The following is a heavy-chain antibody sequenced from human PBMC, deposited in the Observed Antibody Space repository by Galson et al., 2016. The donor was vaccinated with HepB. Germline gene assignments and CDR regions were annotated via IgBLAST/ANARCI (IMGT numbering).Heavy chain of an antibody. J-gene: IGHJ1*01. D-gene: IGHD2-15*01. CDR2: IYYTGAS. V-gene: IGHV4-39*01. Sequence: SETLSLTCSVSGDSISGSSYYWTWVRQPPGKGLEWIGSIYYTGASYYNPSLKSRATISVDTSKNQFSLEVTSVAATDTAVYYCARPGIFGRPYLLHWGRGTLVSISS. CDR3: ARPGIFGRPYLLH. CDR1: GDSISGSSYY.